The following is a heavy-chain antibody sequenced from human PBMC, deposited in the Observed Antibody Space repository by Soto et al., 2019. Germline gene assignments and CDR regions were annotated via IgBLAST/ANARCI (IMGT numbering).Heavy chain of an antibody. Sequence: GASVKVSCKASGYTFTSYGISWVRQAPGQGLEWMGWISAYNGNTNYAQKLQGRVTMTTDTSTSTAYMELRSLRSDDTAVYYCAIPRNYYDSSGYPGGCCAFDIWGQVTMVTVSS. CDR3: AIPRNYYDSSGYPGGCCAFDI. V-gene: IGHV1-18*04. CDR2: ISAYNGNT. CDR1: GYTFTSYG. D-gene: IGHD3-22*01. J-gene: IGHJ3*02.